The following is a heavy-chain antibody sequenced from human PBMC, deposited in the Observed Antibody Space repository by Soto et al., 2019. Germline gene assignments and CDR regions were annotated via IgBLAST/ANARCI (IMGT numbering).Heavy chain of an antibody. Sequence: PGGSLRLSCAASGFTFSDYPMHWVRQAPGKGLEWVAVISYDGRVKYYVDSVKGRFTISRDDSKNTLYLQMNSLRVDDTAVYYCARDFIVGAPDYFDYWGQGTLVTLSS. J-gene: IGHJ4*02. D-gene: IGHD1-26*01. CDR2: ISYDGRVK. V-gene: IGHV3-30*04. CDR1: GFTFSDYP. CDR3: ARDFIVGAPDYFDY.